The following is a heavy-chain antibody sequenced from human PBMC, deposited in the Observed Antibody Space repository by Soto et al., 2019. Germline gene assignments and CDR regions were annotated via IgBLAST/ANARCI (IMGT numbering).Heavy chain of an antibody. D-gene: IGHD1-26*01. Sequence: RQPAGKGLEWIGRIYTSGSTNYNPSLKSRVTMSVDTSKNQFPLKLSSVTAADTAVYYCARDSPTYYVYFDYCGQVTLVT. J-gene: IGHJ4*02. CDR3: ARDSPTYYVYFDY. CDR2: IYTSGST. V-gene: IGHV4-4*07.